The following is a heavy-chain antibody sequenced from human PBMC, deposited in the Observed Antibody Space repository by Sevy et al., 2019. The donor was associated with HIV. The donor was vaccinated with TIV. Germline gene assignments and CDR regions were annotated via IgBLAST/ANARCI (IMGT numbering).Heavy chain of an antibody. V-gene: IGHV1-69*13. CDR3: ARDRDRGWFDP. CDR1: GGTFSGYA. CDR2: IIAVSGTT. J-gene: IGHJ5*02. D-gene: IGHD3-16*01. Sequence: ASVKVSCKTSGGTFSGYAISWVRPAPGQGLEWLGGIIAVSGTTNYVEKFQGRLTITADVSTRTVYMELRSLKTEDTAIYYCARDRDRGWFDPWGQGTLVTVSS.